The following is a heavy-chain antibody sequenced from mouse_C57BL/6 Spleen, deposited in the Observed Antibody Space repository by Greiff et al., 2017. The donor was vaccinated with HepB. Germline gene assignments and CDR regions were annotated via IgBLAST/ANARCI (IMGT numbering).Heavy chain of an antibody. CDR1: GYTFTSYW. CDR3: ARYDYGNYFDY. V-gene: IGHV1-52*01. Sequence: QVQLQQPGAELVRPGSSVKLSCKASGYTFTSYWMHWVKQRPIQGLEWIGNIDPSDIETHYNQKFKDKATLPVDKSSSTDYMQLSSLTSEDSAVYYGARYDYGNYFDYWGQGTTLTVSS. CDR2: IDPSDIET. D-gene: IGHD2-4*01. J-gene: IGHJ2*01.